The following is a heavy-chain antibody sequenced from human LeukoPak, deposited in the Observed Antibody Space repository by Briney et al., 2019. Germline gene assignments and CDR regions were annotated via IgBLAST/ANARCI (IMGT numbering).Heavy chain of an antibody. V-gene: IGHV4-39*01. J-gene: IGHJ4*02. CDR1: GGSISSSSYY. CDR3: ARQTTMVRGVIITSYCFDY. CDR2: IYYSGST. Sequence: SETLSLTCTVSGGSISSSSYYWGWIRQPPGKGLEWIGSIYYSGSTYYNPSLKSRVTISVDTSKNQFSLKLSSVTAADTAVYYCARQTTMVRGVIITSYCFDYWGQGTLVTVSS. D-gene: IGHD3-10*01.